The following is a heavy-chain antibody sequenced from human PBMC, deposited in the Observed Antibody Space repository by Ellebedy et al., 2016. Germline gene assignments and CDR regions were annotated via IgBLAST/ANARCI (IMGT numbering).Heavy chain of an antibody. CDR2: IIPIFGTA. V-gene: IGHV1-69*13. Sequence: SVKVSXKASGGTFSSYAISWVRQAPGQGLEWMGGIIPIFGTANYAQKFQGRVTITADESTSTAYMELSSLRSEDTAVYYCARGSGGYYDSSGYYSHDAFDIWGQGTMVTVSS. J-gene: IGHJ3*02. CDR1: GGTFSSYA. CDR3: ARGSGGYYDSSGYYSHDAFDI. D-gene: IGHD3-22*01.